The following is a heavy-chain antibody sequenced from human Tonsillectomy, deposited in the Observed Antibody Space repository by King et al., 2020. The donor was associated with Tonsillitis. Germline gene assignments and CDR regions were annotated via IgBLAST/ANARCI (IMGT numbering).Heavy chain of an antibody. J-gene: IGHJ4*02. CDR3: AKGAAAGTLHIAF. D-gene: IGHD6-13*01. Sequence: VQLVESGGGVVQPGGSLRLSCAASGFTFSSYGMHWVRQAPGKGLEWVAFIRYDGSNKYYADSVKGRFTISRDNSKNTLYLQVNSLRAEDTAVYYCAKGAAAGTLHIAFWGQGTLVTVSS. CDR1: GFTFSSYG. CDR2: IRYDGSNK. V-gene: IGHV3-30*02.